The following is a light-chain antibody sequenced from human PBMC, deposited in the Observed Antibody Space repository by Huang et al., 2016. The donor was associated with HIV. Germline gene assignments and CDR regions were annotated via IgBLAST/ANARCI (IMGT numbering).Light chain of an antibody. CDR1: QSVSSSY. V-gene: IGKV3-20*01. Sequence: EIVLTQSPGTLSLSPGETATLSCRASQSVSSSYLAWYQQKPGQAPRLLICGVSSRATGIPDRFSGSGSGTDFTLTISRLEPEDFAVYYCQQYGSSPYTFGQGTKLEIK. CDR3: QQYGSSPYT. CDR2: GVS. J-gene: IGKJ2*01.